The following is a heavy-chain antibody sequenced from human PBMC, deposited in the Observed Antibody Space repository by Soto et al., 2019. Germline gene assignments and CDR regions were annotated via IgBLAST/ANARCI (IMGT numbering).Heavy chain of an antibody. CDR2: IRSKAYGGTT. J-gene: IGHJ3*02. CDR3: TRWLIYSYGRRFAFDI. D-gene: IGHD5-18*01. CDR1: GFTFGDYA. V-gene: IGHV3-49*03. Sequence: PGGSLRLSCTASGFTFGDYAMSWFRQAPGKGLEWVGFIRSKAYGGTTEYAASVKGRFTISRDDSKSIAYLQMNSLKTEDTAVYYCTRWLIYSYGRRFAFDIWGQGTMVTVSS.